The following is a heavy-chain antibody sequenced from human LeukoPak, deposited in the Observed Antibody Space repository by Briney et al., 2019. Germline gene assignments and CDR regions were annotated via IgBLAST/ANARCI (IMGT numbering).Heavy chain of an antibody. Sequence: APVKVSCKASGYTFTGYYMHWVRQAPGQGVEWMGWINPNSGGTNYAQKFQGRATMTRDTSISTAYMELSRLRSDDTAVYYCARDSSLAAAGDWGQGTLVTVSS. D-gene: IGHD6-13*01. V-gene: IGHV1-2*02. CDR1: GYTFTGYY. J-gene: IGHJ4*02. CDR2: INPNSGGT. CDR3: ARDSSLAAAGD.